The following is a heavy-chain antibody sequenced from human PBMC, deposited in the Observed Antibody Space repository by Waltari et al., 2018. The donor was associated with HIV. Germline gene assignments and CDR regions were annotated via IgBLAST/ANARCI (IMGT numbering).Heavy chain of an antibody. V-gene: IGHV1-46*01. D-gene: IGHD6-13*01. CDR2: INPSGGGT. J-gene: IGHJ4*02. CDR1: GSTFTSYY. Sequence: VQLVQSGAAVTKPGASVQVSCTASGSTFTSYYLRRARQAPRHGLEWMGIINPSGGGTSDAQKFQGRVTMTRDTSTSTVYMELSSLRSEDTAVYYCARGIAAAGSPPFDYWGQGTLVTVSS. CDR3: ARGIAAAGSPPFDY.